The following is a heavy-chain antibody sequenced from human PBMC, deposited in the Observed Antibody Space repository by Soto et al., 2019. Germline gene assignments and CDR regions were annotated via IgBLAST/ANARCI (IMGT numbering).Heavy chain of an antibody. J-gene: IGHJ5*02. CDR3: AKDVYSGSSGQFDL. Sequence: EVQLLESGGGLVQPGGSLRLSCAASGFSFSSYAMGWVRQAPGKGLEWVSIISATDVATYYADSVKGHFIIARDDSRRTLFLQMNSLRAEDTAVYHCAKDVYSGSSGQFDLWGQGTLVTVSS. V-gene: IGHV3-23*01. CDR2: ISATDVAT. D-gene: IGHD1-26*01. CDR1: GFSFSSYA.